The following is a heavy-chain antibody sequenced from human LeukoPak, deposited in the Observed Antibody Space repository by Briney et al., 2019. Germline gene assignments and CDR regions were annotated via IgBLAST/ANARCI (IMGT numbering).Heavy chain of an antibody. CDR2: IGSDGDST. CDR1: GFTFSSLG. J-gene: IGHJ4*01. Sequence: GGSLRLSCSASGFTFSSLGMHWVRQAPGKGLEHVSTIGSDGDSTYYADSVKDRFTISRDNSKNALYLQMTSLRPEDSAVYYCVSPVFINYWGQGALVTVSS. V-gene: IGHV3-64D*06. D-gene: IGHD1-14*01. CDR3: VSPVFINY.